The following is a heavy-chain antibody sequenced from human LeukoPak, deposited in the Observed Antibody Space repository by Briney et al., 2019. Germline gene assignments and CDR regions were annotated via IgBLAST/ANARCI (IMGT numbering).Heavy chain of an antibody. V-gene: IGHV3-53*01. J-gene: IGHJ4*02. Sequence: GGSLRLSCAASGFTFSSYAMSWVRQVPGKGLEWVSVIYSGGSTYYADSVKGRFTISRGNSKNTLYLQMNSLRAEDTAVYYCATFSSGYPYFDYWAREPWSPSPQ. CDR3: ATFSSGYPYFDY. CDR1: GFTFSSYA. CDR2: IYSGGST. D-gene: IGHD3-22*01.